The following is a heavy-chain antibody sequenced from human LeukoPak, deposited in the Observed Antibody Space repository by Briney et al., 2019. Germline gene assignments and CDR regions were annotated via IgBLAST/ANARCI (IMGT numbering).Heavy chain of an antibody. CDR3: ASFRGDYGSGSYSANFDY. Sequence: SETLSLTCTVSGGSISSSSYYWGWIRQPPGKGLEWIGSIYYSGSTYYNPSLKSRVTISVDRSKNQFSLKLSSVTAADTAVYYCASFRGDYGSGSYSANFDYWGQGTLVTVSS. CDR1: GGSISSSSYY. D-gene: IGHD3-10*01. CDR2: IYYSGST. J-gene: IGHJ4*02. V-gene: IGHV4-39*07.